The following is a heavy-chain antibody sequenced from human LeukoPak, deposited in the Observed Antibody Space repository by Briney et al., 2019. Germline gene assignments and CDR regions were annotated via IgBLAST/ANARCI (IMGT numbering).Heavy chain of an antibody. V-gene: IGHV3-30*12. CDR2: ISDDGSSK. Sequence: GGSLRLSCAASGFTFSSYGMHWVRQAPGKGLEWVAVISDDGSSKYYGDSVKGRFTISRDNAKNTLYLQMNNLRVEDTAVYYCASLPSAYSSSWYSWDAIDYWGQGTLVTVSS. CDR1: GFTFSSYG. CDR3: ASLPSAYSSSWYSWDAIDY. J-gene: IGHJ4*02. D-gene: IGHD6-13*01.